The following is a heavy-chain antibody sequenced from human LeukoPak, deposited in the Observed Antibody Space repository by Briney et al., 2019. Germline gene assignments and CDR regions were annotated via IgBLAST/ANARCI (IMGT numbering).Heavy chain of an antibody. Sequence: PGGSLRLSCAASGFIFSSYSMNWVRQAPGKGLEWVSSISSSSSYIYYADSVKGRFTISRDNAKNSLYLQMNSLRAEDTAVYYCARVGHYDILTGHAFDIWGQGTMVTVSS. CDR2: ISSSSSYI. D-gene: IGHD3-9*01. J-gene: IGHJ3*02. CDR3: ARVGHYDILTGHAFDI. V-gene: IGHV3-21*01. CDR1: GFIFSSYS.